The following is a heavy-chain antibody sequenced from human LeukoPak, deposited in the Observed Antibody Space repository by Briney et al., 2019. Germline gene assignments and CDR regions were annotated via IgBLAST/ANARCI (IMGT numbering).Heavy chain of an antibody. Sequence: GGSLRLSCAASGFTFSTFAMTWVRQAPGKGLEWVSTISTSGATTYYADSVKGRFTISRDNSKNTLYLQLNSLRADDTAIYYCAKGHSFGDNWGQGTLVTVSS. D-gene: IGHD3-10*01. J-gene: IGHJ4*02. CDR1: GFTFSTFA. CDR3: AKGHSFGDN. V-gene: IGHV3-23*01. CDR2: ISTSGATT.